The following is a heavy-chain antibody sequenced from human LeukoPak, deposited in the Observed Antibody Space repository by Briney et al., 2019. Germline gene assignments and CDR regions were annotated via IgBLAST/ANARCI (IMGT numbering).Heavy chain of an antibody. CDR3: AKYADYCSGGSCPLYYFDY. CDR1: GFTFSSYG. J-gene: IGHJ4*02. D-gene: IGHD2-15*01. CDR2: ISGSGDST. V-gene: IGHV3-23*01. Sequence: PGGSLRLSCAASGFTFSSYGMSWVRQAPGKGLEWVSAISGSGDSTYYADSVKGRFTISRDNSKNTLYLQMNSLRAEDTAVYYCAKYADYCSGGSCPLYYFDYWGQGTLVTVSS.